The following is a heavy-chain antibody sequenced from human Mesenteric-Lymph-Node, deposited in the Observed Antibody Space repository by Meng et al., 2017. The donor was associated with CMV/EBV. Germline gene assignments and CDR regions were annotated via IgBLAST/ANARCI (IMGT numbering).Heavy chain of an antibody. CDR2: ISSGSSSK. V-gene: IGHV3-21*05. CDR1: GFTFSSYS. J-gene: IGHJ3*02. CDR3: AKDLRTLDAFDI. D-gene: IGHD1-14*01. Sequence: GESLKISCATSGFTFSSYSMNWVRQAPGKGLDWVSYISSGSSSKHYADSVKGRFTISRDNAKNSLYLQMNSLRAEDTAVYYCAKDLRTLDAFDIWGQGTMVTVSS.